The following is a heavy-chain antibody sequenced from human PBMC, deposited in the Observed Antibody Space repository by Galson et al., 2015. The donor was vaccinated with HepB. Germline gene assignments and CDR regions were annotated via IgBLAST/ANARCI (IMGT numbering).Heavy chain of an antibody. J-gene: IGHJ4*02. CDR2: FSGSGVST. CDR1: GFTFSSYG. CDR3: ANRGGGWFFDY. D-gene: IGHD6-19*01. V-gene: IGHV3-23*01. Sequence: SLRLSCAASGFTFSSYGMSWVRQAPGKGLEWVSGFSGSGVSTYYADPVKGRFTISGDNSKNTLSLQMDSQRAEETAVYYCANRGGGWFFDYWGQGALVTVSS.